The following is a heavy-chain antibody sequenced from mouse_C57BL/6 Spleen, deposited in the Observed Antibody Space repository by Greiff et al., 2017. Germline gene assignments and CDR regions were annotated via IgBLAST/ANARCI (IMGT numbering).Heavy chain of an antibody. CDR1: GYTFTSYW. D-gene: IGHD2-5*01. Sequence: VQLQQPGAELVRPGSSVKLSCKASGYTFTSYWMHWVKQRPIQGLEWIGNIDPSDSETHYNQKFKDKATLTVDKSSSTAYMQLSILTSEDSAVYYCARNMDSNPEGYYAMDYGGQGTSVTFSS. CDR2: IDPSDSET. J-gene: IGHJ4*01. V-gene: IGHV1-52*01. CDR3: ARNMDSNPEGYYAMDY.